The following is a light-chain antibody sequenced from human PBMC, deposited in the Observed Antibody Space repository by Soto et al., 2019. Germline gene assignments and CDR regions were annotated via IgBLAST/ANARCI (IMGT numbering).Light chain of an antibody. CDR1: SSDVGSYNS. CDR2: DVN. J-gene: IGLJ1*01. CDR3: SSFTSSTSYV. V-gene: IGLV2-14*03. Sequence: QPSLNQPASGYGAPGQAVALSCTGNSSDVGSYNSVSWYQQYPGKAPKLMIHDVNNRPSGISDRFSGSKSGNTASLTISGLQAEDEDDYYCSSFTSSTSYVFGTGTKVTVL.